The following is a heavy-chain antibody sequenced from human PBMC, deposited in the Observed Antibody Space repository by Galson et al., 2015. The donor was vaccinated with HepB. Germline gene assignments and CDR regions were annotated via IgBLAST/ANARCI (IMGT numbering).Heavy chain of an antibody. CDR3: AKDVYFDY. Sequence: SLRLSCAASGFAFGNYATSWVRQAPGKGLEWVSTVSGTAGSTFYADSVKGHFTISRDNSKNTLYLLMNSLRAEDTAVYCCAKDVYFDYWGQGTLVTVSS. V-gene: IGHV3-23*01. CDR2: VSGTAGST. J-gene: IGHJ4*02. CDR1: GFAFGNYA.